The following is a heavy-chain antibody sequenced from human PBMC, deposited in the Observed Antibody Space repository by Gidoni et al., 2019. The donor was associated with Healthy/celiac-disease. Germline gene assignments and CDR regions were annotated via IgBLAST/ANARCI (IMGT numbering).Heavy chain of an antibody. J-gene: IGHJ3*02. CDR1: RYTFTSYD. CDR2: MNPNSGNT. V-gene: IGHV1-8*01. CDR3: ARVRSGSYYGGAFDI. Sequence: QVQLVQSGAEAKKPGASVKVSCKASRYTFTSYDINWVRQATGQGLEWMGWMNPNSGNTGYTQKFQGRVTMTMNTSISTAYMELSSLRSEDTAVYYCARVRSGSYYGGAFDIWGQGTMVTVSS. D-gene: IGHD1-26*01.